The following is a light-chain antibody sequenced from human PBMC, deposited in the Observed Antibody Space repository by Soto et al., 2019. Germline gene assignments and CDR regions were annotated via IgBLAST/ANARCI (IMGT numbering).Light chain of an antibody. J-gene: IGLJ1*01. CDR3: CLYTSASSYV. CDR2: AVR. V-gene: IGLV2-14*01. CDR1: SSDVGVYDY. Sequence: QSVLTQPASVSGSPGQSITISCTGTSSDVGVYDYVSWYQQHPGKAPQLMIYAVRNRPSGVSNRFSASKSGNTASLFISGHQVEDDAYYYCCLYTSASSYVFGSGTKVTVL.